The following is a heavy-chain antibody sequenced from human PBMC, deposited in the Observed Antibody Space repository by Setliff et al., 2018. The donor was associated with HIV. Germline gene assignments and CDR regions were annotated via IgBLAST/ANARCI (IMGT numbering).Heavy chain of an antibody. CDR1: GYSLSSDYY. Sequence: PSETLSLTCAVSGYSLSSDYYWGWIRQPPGKGLEWIASIYHSGSTYYNPSLKSRVIISVDPSKNQFSLKLNSVTAADTAIYYCVRDDYGYNGKCFDYWGPGTLVTVSS. V-gene: IGHV4-38-2*02. D-gene: IGHD4-17*01. J-gene: IGHJ4*02. CDR3: VRDDYGYNGKCFDY. CDR2: IYHSGST.